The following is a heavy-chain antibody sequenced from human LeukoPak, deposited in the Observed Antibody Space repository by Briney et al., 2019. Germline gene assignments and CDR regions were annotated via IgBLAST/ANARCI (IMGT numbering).Heavy chain of an antibody. J-gene: IGHJ4*02. V-gene: IGHV5-51*01. CDR3: ARQAGLESGIDY. CDR2: IYHGDSDT. CDR1: GYSFTSYW. D-gene: IGHD1-1*01. Sequence: GESLKISCKGSGYSFTSYWIGCGRPMPRKGLEWMGIIYHGDSDTKYSPSFQGQVTISADKSISTPYLQWSSLKAADTAMYYCARQAGLESGIDYWGQGTLVTVSS.